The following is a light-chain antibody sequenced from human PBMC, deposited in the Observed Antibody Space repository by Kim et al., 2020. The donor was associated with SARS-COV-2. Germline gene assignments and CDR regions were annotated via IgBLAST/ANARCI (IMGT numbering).Light chain of an antibody. CDR1: SLRNYY. Sequence: SSELTQDPAVSVALGQTVRLTCQGDSLRNYYASWYQQRPGQAPTLVLYGKYDRPSGIPDRFSGSASVNTASLTITGAQAEDEGDYYCSSRDSTGDHVVFG. CDR3: SSRDSTGDHVV. CDR2: GKY. V-gene: IGLV3-19*01. J-gene: IGLJ3*02.